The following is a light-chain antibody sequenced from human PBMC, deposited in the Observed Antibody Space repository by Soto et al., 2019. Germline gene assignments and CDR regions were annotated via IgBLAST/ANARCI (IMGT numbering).Light chain of an antibody. CDR2: KVS. CDR1: QSISSW. Sequence: DIQMTQSPSTLSASIGDRVTITCRASQSISSWLAWYQQKPGKAPKFLIHKVSTLVSGVPSRFSGSGSGTEFTLTISSLQPEDFATYYCLQHNSYPWTFGQGTKVDIK. V-gene: IGKV1-5*03. J-gene: IGKJ1*01. CDR3: LQHNSYPWT.